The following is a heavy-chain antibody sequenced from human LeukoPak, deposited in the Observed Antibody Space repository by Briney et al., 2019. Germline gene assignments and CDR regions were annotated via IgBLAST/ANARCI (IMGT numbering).Heavy chain of an antibody. CDR3: ARQGGYSTSWYGVDY. V-gene: IGHV4-39*01. Sequence: PSETLSLTCTVSGGSISSSSYYWGWIRQPPGKGLEWIGSIYYSGSTYYNPSLKSRVTISVDTSKNQFSLKLSSVTAADTAVYYCARQGGYSTSWYGVDYWGRGTLVTVSS. CDR1: GGSISSSSYY. J-gene: IGHJ4*02. D-gene: IGHD6-13*01. CDR2: IYYSGST.